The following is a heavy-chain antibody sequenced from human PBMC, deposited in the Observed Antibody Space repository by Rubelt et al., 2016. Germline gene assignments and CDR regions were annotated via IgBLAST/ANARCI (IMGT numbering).Heavy chain of an antibody. D-gene: IGHD4-23*01. J-gene: IGHJ6*02. Sequence: GAVIWYDGSNKYYADSVKGRFTISRDNSKNTLYLQMNSLKTEDTAVYYCTTGLDDYGGNPLYYGMDVWGQGTTVTVSS. V-gene: IGHV3-33*01. CDR3: TTGLDDYGGNPLYYGMDV. CDR2: IWYDGSNK.